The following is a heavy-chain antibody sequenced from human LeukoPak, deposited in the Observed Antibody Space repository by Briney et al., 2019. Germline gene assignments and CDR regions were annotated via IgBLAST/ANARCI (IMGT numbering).Heavy chain of an antibody. CDR1: GFSFSTYG. D-gene: IGHD2-2*01. Sequence: GGSLRLSCAASGFSFSTYGMHWVRQAPGKGLEWVAVIWNDGSSKYYEDSVKGRFTISRDNLKNTLYLQMNSLRAEDTAVYYCARASYCSSTSCYRFDYWGQGTLVTVSS. CDR2: IWNDGSSK. J-gene: IGHJ4*02. CDR3: ARASYCSSTSCYRFDY. V-gene: IGHV3-33*01.